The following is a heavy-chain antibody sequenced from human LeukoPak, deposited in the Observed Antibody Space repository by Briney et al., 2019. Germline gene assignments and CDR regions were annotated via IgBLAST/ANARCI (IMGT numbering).Heavy chain of an antibody. Sequence: ASVKVSCKASGYTFTGYYMHWVRQAPGQGLEWMGRINPNSGGTNYAQKFQGRVTMTRDTSISTAYMELSRLRSDDTAVYYRARTYYYGSESTDYYCYMDVWGKGTTVTVSS. CDR2: INPNSGGT. CDR1: GYTFTGYY. V-gene: IGHV1-2*06. J-gene: IGHJ6*03. D-gene: IGHD3-10*01. CDR3: ARTYYYGSESTDYYCYMDV.